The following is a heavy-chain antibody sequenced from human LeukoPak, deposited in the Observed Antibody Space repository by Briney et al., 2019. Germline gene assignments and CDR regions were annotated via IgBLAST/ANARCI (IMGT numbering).Heavy chain of an antibody. CDR3: ARVGDHYHWYFDL. D-gene: IGHD3-10*01. CDR1: GFTVGSKY. CDR2: LYSGSDT. J-gene: IGHJ2*01. V-gene: IGHV3-53*01. Sequence: GGSLRLSCAASGFTVGSKYMNWVRQAPGKGLEWVSILYSGSDTYYSDSVKGRFTISRDDSKNTLSLQTNSLRAEDTAVYYCARVGDHYHWYFDLRGRGTLVTVSS.